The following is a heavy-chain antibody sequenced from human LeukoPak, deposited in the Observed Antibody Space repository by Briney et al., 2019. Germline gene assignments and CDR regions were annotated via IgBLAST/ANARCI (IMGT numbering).Heavy chain of an antibody. D-gene: IGHD5-12*01. CDR1: GGTFSSYA. J-gene: IGHJ3*02. V-gene: IGHV1-69*13. CDR3: ARGGYSGYDFGDAFDI. CDR2: IIPIFGTA. Sequence: ASVKVSCKASGGTFSSYATSWVRQAPGQGLEWMGGIIPIFGTANYAQKFQGRVTITADESTSTAYTELSSLRSEDTAVYYCARGGYSGYDFGDAFDIWGQGTMVTVSS.